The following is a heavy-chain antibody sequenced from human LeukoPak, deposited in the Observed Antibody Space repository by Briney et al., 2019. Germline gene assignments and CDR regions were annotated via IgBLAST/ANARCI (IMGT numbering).Heavy chain of an antibody. CDR1: GYTFTGYY. D-gene: IGHD3-16*02. V-gene: IGHV1-2*02. Sequence: ASVKVSCKASGYTFTGYYMHWVRQAPGQGLEWMGWINPNSGGTNYAQKFQGRVTITRNTSISTAYMELSSLRSEDTAVYYCARVSGYGGVIDYWGQGTLVTVSS. CDR2: INPNSGGT. CDR3: ARVSGYGGVIDY. J-gene: IGHJ4*02.